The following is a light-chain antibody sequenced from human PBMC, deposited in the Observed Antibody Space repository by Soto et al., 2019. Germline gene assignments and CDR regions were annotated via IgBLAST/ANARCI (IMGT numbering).Light chain of an antibody. V-gene: IGKV1-5*03. CDR1: QSISNW. Sequence: DIQMTQSPSTLSASVGDRVTITCRASQSISNWLAWYQQKPGKAPKLLIYKASSLDSGVPSRLSGSGSGTEFTLTISSLQPDDFATYYCQQYNSYSGTFGQGTKLEIK. CDR2: KAS. CDR3: QQYNSYSGT. J-gene: IGKJ2*01.